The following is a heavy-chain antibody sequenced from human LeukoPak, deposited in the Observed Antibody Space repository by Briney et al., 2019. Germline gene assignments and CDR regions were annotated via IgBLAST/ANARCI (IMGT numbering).Heavy chain of an antibody. CDR1: GFTFSNYA. CDR2: ISYDGSNK. Sequence: PGGSLRLSCVASGFTFSNYAMHWVRRTPGKGLEWVAVISYDGSNKYYADSVKGRFTISRDNSKNTLYLQVGSLRVEDTAVYYCARAHTPNVVSATPYWGQGTLVTVSS. J-gene: IGHJ4*02. V-gene: IGHV3-30-3*01. D-gene: IGHD2-15*01. CDR3: ARAHTPNVVSATPY.